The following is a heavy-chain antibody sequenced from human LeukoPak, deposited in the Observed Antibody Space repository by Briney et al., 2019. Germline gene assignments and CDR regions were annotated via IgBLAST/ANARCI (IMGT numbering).Heavy chain of an antibody. J-gene: IGHJ6*03. CDR1: GGSISSYY. CDR3: ARETSQKGAHYMDV. CDR2: IYYRGST. D-gene: IGHD3-16*01. Sequence: SETLSLTCSVSGGSISSYYWSWIRQPPGKGLEWIGYIYYRGSTNYNPSLKSRVTISVDTSKNQFSLKLNSVTAADTAVYYCARETSQKGAHYMDVWGKGTTITISS. V-gene: IGHV4-59*01.